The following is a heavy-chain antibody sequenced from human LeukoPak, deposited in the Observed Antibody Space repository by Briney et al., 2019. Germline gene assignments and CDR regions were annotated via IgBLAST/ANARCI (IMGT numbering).Heavy chain of an antibody. D-gene: IGHD5-18*01. V-gene: IGHV4-34*01. CDR2: INHSGST. Sequence: SETLSLTCAVYGGSFSGYYWSWIRQPPGKGLEWIGEINHSGSTNYNPSLKSRFTISVDTSKNQFSLKLSSVTAADTAVYYCARMGRIQLWLPRYYYYMDVWGKGTTVTVSS. CDR1: GGSFSGYY. CDR3: ARMGRIQLWLPRYYYYMDV. J-gene: IGHJ6*03.